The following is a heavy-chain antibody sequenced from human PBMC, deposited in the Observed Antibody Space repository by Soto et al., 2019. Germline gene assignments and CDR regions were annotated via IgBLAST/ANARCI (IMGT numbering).Heavy chain of an antibody. CDR3: AIGLGRLTTVAAGRVAFDS. CDR1: GGTFSSYA. CDR2: IIPIFGTA. D-gene: IGHD4-17*01. Sequence: QVQLVQSGAEVKKPGSSVKVSCKASGGTFSSYAISWVRQAPGQGLEWMGGIIPIFGTANYAQKFQGRVTIAADESTSTAYIELSSLRSEGTAVYYCAIGLGRLTTVAAGRVAFDSWGQGTMFTVSS. J-gene: IGHJ3*02. V-gene: IGHV1-69*01.